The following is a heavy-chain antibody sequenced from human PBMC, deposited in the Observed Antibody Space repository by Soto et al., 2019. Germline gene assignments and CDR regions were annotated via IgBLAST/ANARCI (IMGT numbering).Heavy chain of an antibody. CDR1: GGSISSGGYY. CDR3: ARLLLRGGFDY. CDR2: VYYSGST. J-gene: IGHJ4*02. D-gene: IGHD1-26*01. V-gene: IGHV4-31*03. Sequence: QVQLQESGPGLVKPSQTLSLTCTVSGGSISSGGYYWSWIRQHPGKGLEWIGYVYYSGSTYYNPSLKGRVTLSVDTSKNQFSQKLRSVTAADTAVYYCARLLLRGGFDYWGQGTLVTVS.